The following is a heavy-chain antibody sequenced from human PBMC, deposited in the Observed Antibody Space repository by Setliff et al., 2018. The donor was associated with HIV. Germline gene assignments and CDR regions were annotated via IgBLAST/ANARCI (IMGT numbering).Heavy chain of an antibody. D-gene: IGHD3-10*01. CDR2: IYYSGST. CDR3: ARRNYYGSGSTWDYGMDV. V-gene: IGHV4-39*01. CDR1: GGSIGSSSYY. Sequence: SETLSLTCTVSGGSIGSSSYYWGWIRQPPGKGLEWIGSIYYSGSTYYNPSPKTRVTISVDTSKNQFSLKLSAVTAADTAVYYCARRNYYGSGSTWDYGMDVWGQGTTVTVSS. J-gene: IGHJ6*02.